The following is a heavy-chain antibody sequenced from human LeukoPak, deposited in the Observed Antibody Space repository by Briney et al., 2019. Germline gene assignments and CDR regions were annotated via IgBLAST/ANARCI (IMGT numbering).Heavy chain of an antibody. V-gene: IGHV4-59*01. D-gene: IGHD2-15*01. CDR3: ARDLRYCSGGSCYLGNFDY. Sequence: SETLSLTCTVSGGSISSYYWSWIRQPPGKGLEWIGYIYYSGSTNYNPPLKSRVTISVDTSKNQFSLKLSSVTAADTAVYYCARDLRYCSGGSCYLGNFDYWGQGTLVTVSS. CDR2: IYYSGST. CDR1: GGSISSYY. J-gene: IGHJ4*02.